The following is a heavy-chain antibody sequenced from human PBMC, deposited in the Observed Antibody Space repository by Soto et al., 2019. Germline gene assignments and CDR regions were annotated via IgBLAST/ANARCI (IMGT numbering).Heavy chain of an antibody. CDR1: GGSISSSNW. Sequence: QVQLQESGPGLVKPSGTLSLTCSVSGGSISSSNWWSWVRQPPGKGLAWIGEIYNSGSTNYNPSLKSRVTISVDKSKNQFSLKLSSVTAADTAVYYCARVSGSYYYGMDVWGQGTTVTVSS. V-gene: IGHV4-4*02. CDR2: IYNSGST. J-gene: IGHJ6*02. CDR3: ARVSGSYYYGMDV. D-gene: IGHD1-26*01.